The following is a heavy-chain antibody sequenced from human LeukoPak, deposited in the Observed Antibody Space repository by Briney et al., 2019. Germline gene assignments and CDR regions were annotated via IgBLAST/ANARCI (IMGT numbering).Heavy chain of an antibody. CDR3: ARDLGVDTAMVLSY. CDR1: GGSISSYY. Sequence: PSETLSLTCTVSGGSISSYYWSWIRQPPGKGLEWIGYIYYSGSTNYNPSLKSRVTISVDTSKNQFSLKLSSVTAADTAVYYCARDLGVDTAMVLSYWGQGTLVTVSS. CDR2: IYYSGST. J-gene: IGHJ4*02. D-gene: IGHD5-18*01. V-gene: IGHV4-59*01.